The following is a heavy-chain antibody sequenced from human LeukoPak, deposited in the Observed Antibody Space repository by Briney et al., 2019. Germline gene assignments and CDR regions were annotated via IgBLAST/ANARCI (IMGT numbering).Heavy chain of an antibody. CDR2: ITGNGGST. J-gene: IGHJ4*02. CDR3: AKRNSSGWSAHFDY. V-gene: IGHV3-64*04. D-gene: IGHD6-19*01. CDR1: GFAFSDYT. Sequence: GGSLRLSCLASGFAFSDYTMHWVRQAPGKGLECVSLITGNGGSTYYADSVKGRFTISRDNSKNTLYLQMNSLRAEDTAVYYCAKRNSSGWSAHFDYWGQGTLVTVSS.